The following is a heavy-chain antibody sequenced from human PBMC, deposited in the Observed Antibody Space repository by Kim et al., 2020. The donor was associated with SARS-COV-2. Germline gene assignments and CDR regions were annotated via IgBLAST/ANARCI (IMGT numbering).Heavy chain of an antibody. CDR1: GGSISSTNYY. J-gene: IGHJ4*02. V-gene: IGHV4-39*01. CDR2: IYYGGRT. Sequence: SETLSLTCTVSGGSISSTNYYWGWTSQPPGKGLEWIGSIYYGGRTYYNPSLKSRGPISVDTSKNQFSLNLSSVTAADTAVYYCAKGYDYGWGCYRYYFAYWGQCTLVTVSA. D-gene: IGHD3-16*02. CDR3: AKGYDYGWGCYRYYFAY.